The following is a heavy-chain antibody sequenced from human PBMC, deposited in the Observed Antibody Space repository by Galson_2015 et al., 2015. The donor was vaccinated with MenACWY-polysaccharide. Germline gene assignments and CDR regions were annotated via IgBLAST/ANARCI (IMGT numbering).Heavy chain of an antibody. V-gene: IGHV3-7*01. Sequence: SLRLSCAVSGFTFKNYWMSWVRQAPGKGLEWVANIKKDGSEKYCVDSVKGRFTISRDNGRSSLYLRMNGLRAEDTAVYYCARGHYGMDVWGQGTTVTVS. J-gene: IGHJ6*02. CDR1: GFTFKNYW. CDR2: IKKDGSEK. CDR3: ARGHYGMDV.